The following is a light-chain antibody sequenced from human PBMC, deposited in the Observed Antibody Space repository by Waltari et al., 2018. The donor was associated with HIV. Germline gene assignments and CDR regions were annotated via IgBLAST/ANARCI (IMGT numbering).Light chain of an antibody. CDR3: GTWDISLSVVV. V-gene: IGLV1-51*01. J-gene: IGLJ2*01. CDR2: DNN. Sequence: QSVLTQPPSVSAAPGQKVTISCSGSSSNLENNYVSWYQQLPGTAPKLLIYDNNVLPSGIPDRFSGSKSGTSATLGITGLQTGDEADYYCGTWDISLSVVVFGGGTKLTVL. CDR1: SSNLENNY.